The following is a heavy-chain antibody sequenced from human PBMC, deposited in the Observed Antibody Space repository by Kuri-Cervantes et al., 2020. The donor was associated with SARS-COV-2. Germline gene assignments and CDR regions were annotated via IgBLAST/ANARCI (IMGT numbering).Heavy chain of an antibody. J-gene: IGHJ3*02. CDR3: ARPNSGSYADAFDI. Sequence: GESLKISCAASGFTFSSYAMHWVRQAPGKGLEYVSAISSNGGSTYYANSVKGRFTISRDNSKNTLYLQMNSLRAEDTAVYYCARPNSGSYADAFDIWGQGTMVTVSS. CDR2: ISSNGGST. CDR1: GFTFSSYA. D-gene: IGHD1-26*01. V-gene: IGHV3-64*01.